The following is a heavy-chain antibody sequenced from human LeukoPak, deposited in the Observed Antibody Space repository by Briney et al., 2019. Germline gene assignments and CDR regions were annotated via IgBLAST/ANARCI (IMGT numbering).Heavy chain of an antibody. J-gene: IGHJ5*02. CDR3: AGDHNSSWRGWFDP. V-gene: IGHV3-74*01. CDR2: INTDGSIT. Sequence: PGRSLRLSCAASGFTFSNYWMHWVRQPPGKGLVWVSRINTDGSITNYADSVKGRFTVSRDNAKNTLSLQMNSLRAEDTAVYYCAGDHNSSWRGWFDPWGQGTLVTVSS. D-gene: IGHD6-13*01. CDR1: GFTFSNYW.